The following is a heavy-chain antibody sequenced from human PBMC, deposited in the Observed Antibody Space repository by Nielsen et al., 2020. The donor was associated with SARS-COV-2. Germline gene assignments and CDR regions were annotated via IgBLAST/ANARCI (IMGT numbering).Heavy chain of an antibody. V-gene: IGHV3-15*01. CDR1: GFTFSNAW. J-gene: IGHJ4*02. CDR2: IKSKTDGGTT. CDR3: TTDRYYDYVWGSYRYIDY. D-gene: IGHD3-16*02. Sequence: GESLKISCAASGFTFSNAWMSWVRQAPGKGLEWVGRIKSKTDGGTTDYAAPVKGRFTISRDDSKNTLYLQMNSLKTEDTAVYYCTTDRYYDYVWGSYRYIDYWGQGTLVTVSS.